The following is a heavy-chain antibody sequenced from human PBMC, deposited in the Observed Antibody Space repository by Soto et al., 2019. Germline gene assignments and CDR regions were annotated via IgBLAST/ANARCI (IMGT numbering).Heavy chain of an antibody. J-gene: IGHJ4*02. Sequence: EVQLVESGGDLVQRGGSLRLSCVASGFTFSVYSMNWVRQAPGKGLEWFSYITSDTKTIKYADSVKGRFTISRDNAKNSVYLQMNSLRVEDTAVYYCARSVEGHFDYWGQGTVVTVSS. D-gene: IGHD6-19*01. CDR1: GFTFSVYS. CDR3: ARSVEGHFDY. CDR2: ITSDTKTI. V-gene: IGHV3-48*01.